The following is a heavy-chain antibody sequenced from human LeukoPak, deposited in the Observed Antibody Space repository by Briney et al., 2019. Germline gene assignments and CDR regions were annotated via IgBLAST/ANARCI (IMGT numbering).Heavy chain of an antibody. CDR1: GYNFNVYW. Sequence: LGESLKISCKGSGYNFNVYWIAWVRQMPGKGLEWMGIIYPDDSDVRYSPSFQGQVTISADKSISTAYLQWSSLKASDTAMYYCARGDAGLSAFDIWGQGTMVTVSS. CDR3: ARGDAGLSAFDI. J-gene: IGHJ3*02. D-gene: IGHD3-9*01. CDR2: IYPDDSDV. V-gene: IGHV5-51*01.